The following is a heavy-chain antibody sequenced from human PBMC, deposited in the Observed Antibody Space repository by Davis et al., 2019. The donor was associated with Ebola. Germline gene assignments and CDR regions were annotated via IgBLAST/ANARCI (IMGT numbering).Heavy chain of an antibody. Sequence: GESLKISCAASGFTFSSYGMHWVRQAPGKGLEWVAVISYDGSNKNYADSVKGRFTISRDNPKNSLYLQMNSLRAEDTAVYYCARDLYYDFWSGYYGNWFDPWGQGTLVTVSS. CDR1: GFTFSSYG. J-gene: IGHJ5*02. V-gene: IGHV3-30*03. CDR3: ARDLYYDFWSGYYGNWFDP. D-gene: IGHD3-3*01. CDR2: ISYDGSNK.